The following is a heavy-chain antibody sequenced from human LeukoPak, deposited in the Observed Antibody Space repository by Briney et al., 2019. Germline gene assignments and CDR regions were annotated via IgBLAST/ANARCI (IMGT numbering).Heavy chain of an antibody. Sequence: SGGSLRLSCAASGFTFSSYGMHWVRQAPGKGLEWVAVIWYDGSNKYYADSVKGRFTISRDNSKNTLYLQMNSLRAEDTAVYYCARTPAPMVRGVRNYFDYWGQGTLVTVSS. CDR2: IWYDGSNK. CDR3: ARTPAPMVRGVRNYFDY. D-gene: IGHD3-10*01. V-gene: IGHV3-33*01. CDR1: GFTFSSYG. J-gene: IGHJ4*02.